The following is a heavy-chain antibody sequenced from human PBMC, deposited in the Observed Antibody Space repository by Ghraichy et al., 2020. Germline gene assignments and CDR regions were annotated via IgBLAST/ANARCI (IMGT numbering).Heavy chain of an antibody. V-gene: IGHV3-74*01. Sequence: GGSLRLSCAACGFSFTDYWMHWVRHTPGRGLEWVSHLNIDGTTVNYADSVKGRFTISRDNAKNTMYLQMISLTVEDTAVYYCVRSYKDGLRHFDYWGQGTLVTVSS. CDR2: LNIDGTTV. CDR1: GFSFTDYW. J-gene: IGHJ4*02. CDR3: VRSYKDGLRHFDY. D-gene: IGHD1-14*01.